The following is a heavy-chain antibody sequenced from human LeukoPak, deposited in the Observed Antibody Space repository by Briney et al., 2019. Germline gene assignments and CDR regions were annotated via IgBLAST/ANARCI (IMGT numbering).Heavy chain of an antibody. J-gene: IGHJ4*02. CDR2: IYYSGRT. CDR3: ARTCHGSGSYYDC. D-gene: IGHD3-10*01. Sequence: SQTLSLTCTVSGGSISSGDYYWGWIRQLPGKGLEWIGYIYYSGRTYYNPSLKSRLTISIVTSKNQFSLNLNSVTAADTAVYYCARTCHGSGSYYDCWGQGTLVTVSS. V-gene: IGHV4-31*03. CDR1: GGSISSGDYY.